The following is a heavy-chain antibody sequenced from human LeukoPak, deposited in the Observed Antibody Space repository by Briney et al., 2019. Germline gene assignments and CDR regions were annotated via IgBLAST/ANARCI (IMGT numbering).Heavy chain of an antibody. CDR2: IDPNSGGT. J-gene: IGHJ2*01. CDR3: ARGRGTTMVRGVITNYFDL. V-gene: IGHV1-2*02. Sequence: ASVKVSCKASGYTFTAHYIHWVRQAPGQGLEWMGWIDPNSGGTNYAQKFLGSVTMTGDTSINTAFMELSRLRSDDTAIYYCARGRGTTMVRGVITNYFDLWGRGSLVTVSS. CDR1: GYTFTAHY. D-gene: IGHD3-10*01.